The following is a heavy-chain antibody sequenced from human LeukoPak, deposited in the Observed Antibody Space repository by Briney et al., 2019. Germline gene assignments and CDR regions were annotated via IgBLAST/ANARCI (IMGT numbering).Heavy chain of an antibody. CDR2: IYPGDSDT. Sequence: GESQKISCQGSGYSFTTYWIGWVRQMPGKGLEWMGIIYPGDSDTRYSPSFQGQVTISVDKSMSTTYLQWNSLQASDTAIYYCARLSGKVDFWGQGTLVTVSS. V-gene: IGHV5-51*01. CDR1: GYSFTTYW. CDR3: ARLSGKVDF. D-gene: IGHD3-3*01. J-gene: IGHJ4*02.